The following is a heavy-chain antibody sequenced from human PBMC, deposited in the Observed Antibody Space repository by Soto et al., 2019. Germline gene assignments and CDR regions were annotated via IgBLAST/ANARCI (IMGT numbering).Heavy chain of an antibody. CDR2: LYYGRSA. CDR3: GKVSSSWYAGFFDL. CDR1: GDSISSYY. J-gene: IGHJ4*02. V-gene: IGHV4-59*01. D-gene: IGHD6-13*01. Sequence: SETLSLTCAVSGDSISSYYCMWIRQPPGKGLESIGYLYYGRSANYNPSLKSRVTLSVDTSTNQCSLTLSSMTAADTAIYYCGKVSSSWYAGFFDLWGQGTLVTVSS.